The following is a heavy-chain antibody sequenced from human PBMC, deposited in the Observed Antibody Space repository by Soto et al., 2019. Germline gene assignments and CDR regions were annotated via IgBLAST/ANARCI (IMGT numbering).Heavy chain of an antibody. CDR1: GFTFSSYT. J-gene: IGHJ4*02. Sequence: QVQLVESGGGVVQPGRSLRLSCAASGFTFSSYTMHWVCQAPGKGLEWVALISYDGSNKYYADSVKGRFTISRDNSKNTLYLQMNSLRAEDTAVYYCARGAGIAVAGTSFDYWGQGTLVTVSS. V-gene: IGHV3-30-3*01. D-gene: IGHD6-19*01. CDR2: ISYDGSNK. CDR3: ARGAGIAVAGTSFDY.